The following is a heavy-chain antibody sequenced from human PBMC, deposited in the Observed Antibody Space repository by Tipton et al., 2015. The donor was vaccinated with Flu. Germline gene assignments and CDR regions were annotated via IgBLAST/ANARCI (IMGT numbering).Heavy chain of an antibody. Sequence: SLRLSCAASGFTFDDYGMHWVRQAPGKGLEWVSGISGKNTIIGFADSVKGRFTIPRDNGKKSLYLEMNSLRSADTAVYFCVKGRVASSTFAGVFFDHWGLGALVTVSS. CDR2: ISGKNTII. CDR1: GFTFDDYG. CDR3: VKGRVASSTFAGVFFDH. V-gene: IGHV3-9*01. D-gene: IGHD2-2*01. J-gene: IGHJ4*02.